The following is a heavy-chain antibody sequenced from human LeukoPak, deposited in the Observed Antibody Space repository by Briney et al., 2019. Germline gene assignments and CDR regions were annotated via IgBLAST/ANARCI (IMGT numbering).Heavy chain of an antibody. Sequence: GGSLRLSCAASGFSFSNYGMHWVRQAPGKGLEWVTFIQFDGSNKYYADSVKGRFTFSRDNSKNTLYLQLNSLRVEDTAIYYCAKGSAWYLDYWGQGILVIVSS. CDR3: AKGSAWYLDY. CDR1: GFSFSNYG. D-gene: IGHD3-3*01. V-gene: IGHV3-30*02. J-gene: IGHJ4*02. CDR2: IQFDGSNK.